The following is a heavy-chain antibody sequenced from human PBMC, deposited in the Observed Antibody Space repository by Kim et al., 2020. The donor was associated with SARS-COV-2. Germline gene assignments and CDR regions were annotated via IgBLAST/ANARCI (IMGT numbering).Heavy chain of an antibody. CDR1: GAPIRHYY. CDR3: ARGGTYHLDS. CDR2: SYIKGTT. D-gene: IGHD3-16*02. Sequence: SETLSLTCTVSGAPIRHYYWSWIRQPARQGLEWIGRSYIKGTTDNNSSLTGRVTVSVDASKNQLSLRLTPGTAADTAAYFCARGGTYHLDSWGQGTLVTV. V-gene: IGHV4-4*07. J-gene: IGHJ5*01.